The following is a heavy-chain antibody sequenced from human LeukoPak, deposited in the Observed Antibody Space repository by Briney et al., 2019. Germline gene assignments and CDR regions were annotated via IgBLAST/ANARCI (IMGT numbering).Heavy chain of an antibody. CDR1: GITFSSYW. Sequence: PGGSLRLSCAASGITFSSYWMHWVRQVPGKGLVWVSRMNSDGSSISDAYSVKGRFTISRDNAKNTLYLQMNSLRAEDTAVYYCEGYYYDSSGSKGGFDYWGQGTLVTVSS. J-gene: IGHJ4*02. V-gene: IGHV3-74*01. CDR3: EGYYYDSSGSKGGFDY. CDR2: MNSDGSSI. D-gene: IGHD3-22*01.